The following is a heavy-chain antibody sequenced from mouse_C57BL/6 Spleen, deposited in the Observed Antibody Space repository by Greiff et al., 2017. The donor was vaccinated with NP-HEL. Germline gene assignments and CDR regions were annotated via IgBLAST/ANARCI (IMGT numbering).Heavy chain of an antibody. D-gene: IGHD2-4*01. J-gene: IGHJ2*01. CDR2: INPSSGYT. Sequence: VQLQQSGAELARPGASVKMSCKASGYTFTSYTMHWVKQRPGQGLEWIGYINPSSGYTKYNQKFKDKATLTADKSSSTAYMQLSSLTSEDSAVYYCASGDYEGDFDYWGQGTTLTVSS. CDR3: ASGDYEGDFDY. CDR1: GYTFTSYT. V-gene: IGHV1-4*01.